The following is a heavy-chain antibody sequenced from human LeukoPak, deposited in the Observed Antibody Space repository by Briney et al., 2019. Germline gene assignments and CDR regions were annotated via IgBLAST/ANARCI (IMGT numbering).Heavy chain of an antibody. CDR1: GFTFSSYE. Sequence: GGSLRLSCAASGFTFSSYEMNWVRQAPGKGLEWVSYISNSGGTIYYADSVKGRLTISRDNAKNSLYLQMNCLRAEDTAVYYCVRPNGPTPFDYWGQGTLVTVSS. CDR3: VRPNGPTPFDY. J-gene: IGHJ4*02. CDR2: ISNSGGTI. V-gene: IGHV3-48*03.